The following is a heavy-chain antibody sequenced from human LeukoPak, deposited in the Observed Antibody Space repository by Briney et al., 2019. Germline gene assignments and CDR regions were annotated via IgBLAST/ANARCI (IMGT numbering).Heavy chain of an antibody. CDR3: ATNTDYRFDY. V-gene: IGHV3-7*01. D-gene: IGHD3-16*01. CDR2: IEKDGSDI. J-gene: IGHJ4*02. Sequence: PGGSLRLSCATSGFLFSAHWMSWVRQAPGKGLEWVANIEKDGSDIHYADSVRGRFTISRDNTQTSQWLQMNSLGVEDTAIYYCATNTDYRFDYWGQGILVTVSS. CDR1: GFLFSAHW.